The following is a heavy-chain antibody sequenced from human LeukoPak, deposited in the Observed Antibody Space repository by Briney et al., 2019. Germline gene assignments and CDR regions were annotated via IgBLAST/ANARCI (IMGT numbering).Heavy chain of an antibody. CDR2: IYYSGST. CDR1: GGSISSYY. Sequence: SETLSLTCTVSGGSISSYYWSWIRQPPGKGLEWIGYIYYSGSTKYNPSLKSRVTISVDTSKNQFSLKLSSVTAADTAVYYCARGVRYFDWLLPYYFDYWGQGTLVTVSS. D-gene: IGHD3-9*01. CDR3: ARGVRYFDWLLPYYFDY. V-gene: IGHV4-59*01. J-gene: IGHJ4*02.